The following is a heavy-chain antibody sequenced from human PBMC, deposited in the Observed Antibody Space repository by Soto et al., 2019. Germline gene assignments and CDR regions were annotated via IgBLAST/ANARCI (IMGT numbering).Heavy chain of an antibody. V-gene: IGHV3-33*08. Sequence: GGSLRLSCAASGFTFSSYGMHWVRQAPGKGLEWVAVIWYDGSSKYYADSVKGRFTISRDNSKNTLYLQMNSLRAEDTAVYYCARDSGNSGYDWIFDYWGQGTLVTVSS. D-gene: IGHD5-12*01. CDR1: GFTFSSYG. CDR2: IWYDGSSK. J-gene: IGHJ4*02. CDR3: ARDSGNSGYDWIFDY.